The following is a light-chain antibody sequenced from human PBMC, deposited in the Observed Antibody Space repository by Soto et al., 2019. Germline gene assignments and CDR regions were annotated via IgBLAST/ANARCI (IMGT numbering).Light chain of an antibody. CDR2: QVN. V-gene: IGLV2-14*01. J-gene: IGLJ2*01. Sequence: QSALTQPASVSGSPGQSITLSCTGTTNDIGRYGHVSWYQQHPGKAPKVMIYQVNKRPSGVSDRFSGSKSGNTASLTISGLQAEDEADYYCSSFTTGNTLIFGGGTKLTVL. CDR3: SSFTTGNTLI. CDR1: TNDIGRYGH.